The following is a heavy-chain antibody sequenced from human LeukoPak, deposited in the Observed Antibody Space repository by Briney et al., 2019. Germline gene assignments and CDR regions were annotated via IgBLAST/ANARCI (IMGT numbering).Heavy chain of an antibody. CDR1: GYTFTGYY. J-gene: IGHJ5*02. Sequence: ASVKVSCKASGYTFTGYYMHWVRQAPGQGLEWMGWINPNSGGTNYAQKFQGRVTMTRDTSISTAYMELSRLRSDDTAVYYCARAKDCSGGSCPNWFDPWGQGTLVTVSS. D-gene: IGHD2-15*01. V-gene: IGHV1-2*02. CDR2: INPNSGGT. CDR3: ARAKDCSGGSCPNWFDP.